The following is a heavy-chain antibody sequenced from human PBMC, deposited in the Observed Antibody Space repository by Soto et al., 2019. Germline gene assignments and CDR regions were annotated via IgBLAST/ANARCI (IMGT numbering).Heavy chain of an antibody. CDR3: ARDTVGSGWYDY. CDR2: INPGNGNT. D-gene: IGHD6-19*01. Sequence: QVQLVQSGAEVKKPGASVKVSCMPSGYTFTSYAMHWVRQAPGQRLEWMGWINPGNGNTQYSQKFQDRVTITRDTAASTAYMELRSVRSEDTAVYYCARDTVGSGWYDYWGQGTLVTVSS. J-gene: IGHJ4*02. V-gene: IGHV1-3*01. CDR1: GYTFTSYA.